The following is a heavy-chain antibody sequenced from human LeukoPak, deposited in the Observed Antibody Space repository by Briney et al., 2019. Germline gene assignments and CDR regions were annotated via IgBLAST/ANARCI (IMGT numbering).Heavy chain of an antibody. Sequence: GRSLRLSCAASGFTFSSYAMHWVRQAPGKGLEWVAVISYDGSNKYYADSVKGRFTISRDNSKNTLYLQMNSLRAEDTAVYYCARIPGSAVYSSGLDYWGQGTLVTVSS. CDR1: GFTFSSYA. J-gene: IGHJ4*02. V-gene: IGHV3-30-3*01. CDR2: ISYDGSNK. D-gene: IGHD6-19*01. CDR3: ARIPGSAVYSSGLDY.